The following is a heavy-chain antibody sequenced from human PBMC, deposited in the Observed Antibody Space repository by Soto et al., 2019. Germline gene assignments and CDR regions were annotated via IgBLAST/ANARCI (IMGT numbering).Heavy chain of an antibody. Sequence: GGSLRLSCAASGFTFSGFAMNWVRQAPGKGLEWVSAISGITARGETTHYADSVKGRFAVSRDNSKNTVYLQMISLTGEDTAVYYCAKGFYGSGSYYNERAFDSWGQGTLVTVSS. V-gene: IGHV3-23*01. CDR1: GFTFSGFA. D-gene: IGHD3-10*01. CDR2: ISGITARGETT. CDR3: AKGFYGSGSYYNERAFDS. J-gene: IGHJ4*02.